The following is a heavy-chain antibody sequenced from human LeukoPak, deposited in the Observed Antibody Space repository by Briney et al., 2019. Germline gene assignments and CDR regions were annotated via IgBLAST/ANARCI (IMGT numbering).Heavy chain of an antibody. CDR1: GYTFTGYY. D-gene: IGHD6-13*01. CDR3: AREGIAAADY. CDR2: ISAYNGNT. Sequence: ASVKVSCKTSGYTFTGYYMHWVRQAPGQGLEWMGWISAYNGNTNYAQKLQGRVTMTTDTSTSTAYMELRSLRSDDTAVYYCAREGIAAADYWGQGTLVTVSS. V-gene: IGHV1-18*04. J-gene: IGHJ4*02.